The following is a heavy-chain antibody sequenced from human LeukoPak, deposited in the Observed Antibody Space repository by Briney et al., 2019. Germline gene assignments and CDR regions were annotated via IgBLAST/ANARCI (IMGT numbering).Heavy chain of an antibody. V-gene: IGHV1-18*01. CDR2: ISAYNGNT. D-gene: IGHD6-13*01. Sequence: ASVKVSCTASGYTFTSYGISWVRQAPGQGLEWMGWISAYNGNTNYAQKLQGRVTMTTDTSTSTAYMELRSLRSDDTAVYYCARGQQLGTFYYYYYGMDVWGQGTTVTVSS. CDR3: ARGQQLGTFYYYYYGMDV. CDR1: GYTFTSYG. J-gene: IGHJ6*02.